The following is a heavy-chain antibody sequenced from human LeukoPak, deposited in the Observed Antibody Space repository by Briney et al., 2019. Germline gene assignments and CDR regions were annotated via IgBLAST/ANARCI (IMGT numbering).Heavy chain of an antibody. CDR3: AREDCSSTSCYFPFLGWFDP. J-gene: IGHJ5*02. Sequence: ASVKVSCKASGYTFTGYYMHWVRQAPGQGLEWMGWINPNSGGTNYAQKFQGRVTTTRDTSISTAYMELSRLRSDDTAVYCCAREDCSSTSCYFPFLGWFDPWGQGTLVTVSS. CDR1: GYTFTGYY. V-gene: IGHV1-2*02. D-gene: IGHD2-2*01. CDR2: INPNSGGT.